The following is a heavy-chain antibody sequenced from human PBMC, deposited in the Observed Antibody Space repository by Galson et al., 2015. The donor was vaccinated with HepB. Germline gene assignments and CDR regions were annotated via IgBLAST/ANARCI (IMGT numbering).Heavy chain of an antibody. V-gene: IGHV1-69*13. CDR3: AIAPRWADTAMVLCY. J-gene: IGHJ4*02. CDR2: IIPIFGTA. CDR1: GGTFSSYA. Sequence: SVKVSCKASGGTFSSYAISWVRQAPGQGLEWMGGIIPIFGTANYAQKFQGRVTITADESTSTAYMELSSLRSEDTAVYYCAIAPRWADTAMVLCYWGQGTLVTVSS. D-gene: IGHD5-18*01.